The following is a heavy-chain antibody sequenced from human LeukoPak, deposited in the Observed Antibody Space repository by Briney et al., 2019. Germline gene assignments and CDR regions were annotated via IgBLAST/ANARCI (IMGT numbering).Heavy chain of an antibody. J-gene: IGHJ4*02. V-gene: IGHV3-30*18. CDR3: AKDRDYYGSGSDY. CDR2: ISYDEMYQ. Sequence: GGSLRLSCAASGFTFNIYGMHWVRQAPGKGLGWVAGISYDEMYQYYADSVKGRFTISRDNSKNTLFLQMNSLRAEDTAIYYCAKDRDYYGSGSDYWGQGTLVTVSS. D-gene: IGHD3-10*01. CDR1: GFTFNIYG.